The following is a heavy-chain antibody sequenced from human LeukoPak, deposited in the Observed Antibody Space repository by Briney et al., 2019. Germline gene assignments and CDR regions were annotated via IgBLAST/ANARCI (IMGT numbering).Heavy chain of an antibody. D-gene: IGHD5-12*01. CDR3: ARESGYSGYDYFDY. Sequence: SETLSLTCAVSGGSICSGGYSWSWIRQPPGKGLEWIGYIYHSGSTYYNPSLKSRATISVDRSKNQFSLKLSSVTAADTAVYYCARESGYSGYDYFDYWGQGTLVTVSS. V-gene: IGHV4-30-2*01. CDR2: IYHSGST. J-gene: IGHJ4*02. CDR1: GGSICSGGYS.